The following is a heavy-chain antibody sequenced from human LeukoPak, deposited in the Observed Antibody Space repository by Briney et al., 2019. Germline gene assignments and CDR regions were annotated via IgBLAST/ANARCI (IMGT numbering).Heavy chain of an antibody. CDR1: GFTFSSYS. D-gene: IGHD7-27*01. V-gene: IGHV3-21*04. CDR2: ISSSSSYI. CDR3: AKVSGDAPLYYYYYYMDV. J-gene: IGHJ6*03. Sequence: PGGSLRLSCAASGFTFSSYSMNWVRQAPGKGLEWVSSISSSSSYIYYADSVKGRFTISRDNAKNSLYLQMNSLRAEDTAVYYCAKVSGDAPLYYYYYYMDVWGKGTTVTVSS.